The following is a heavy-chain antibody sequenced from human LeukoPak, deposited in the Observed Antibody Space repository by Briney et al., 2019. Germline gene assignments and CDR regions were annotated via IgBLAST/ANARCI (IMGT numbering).Heavy chain of an antibody. V-gene: IGHV1-2*02. D-gene: IGHD3-10*01. J-gene: IGHJ4*02. CDR1: GYTFTGYY. CDR3: ARGSVLLWFGEFPPFDY. CDR2: INPNSGGT. Sequence: ASVKVSCKAPGYTFTGYYMHWVRQAPGQGLEWMGWINPNSGGTNYAQKFQGRVTMTRDTSISTAYMELSRLRSDDTAVYYRARGSVLLWFGEFPPFDYWGQGTLVTVSS.